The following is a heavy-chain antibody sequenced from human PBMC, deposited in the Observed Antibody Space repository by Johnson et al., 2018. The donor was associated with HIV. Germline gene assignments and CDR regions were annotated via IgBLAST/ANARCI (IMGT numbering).Heavy chain of an antibody. J-gene: IGHJ3*02. CDR1: GFTFSSYA. CDR3: ARDRSSGWYGRVDAFDI. V-gene: IGHV3-30-3*01. CDR2: ISYDGSNK. Sequence: QVQLVESGGGVVQPGRSLRLSCAASGFTFSSYAMHWVRQAPGMGLEWVAVISYDGSNKYYADSVKGRFTISRDNSKNTLYLQMNSLRAEDTAVYYCARDRSSGWYGRVDAFDIWGQGTMVTVSS. D-gene: IGHD6-19*01.